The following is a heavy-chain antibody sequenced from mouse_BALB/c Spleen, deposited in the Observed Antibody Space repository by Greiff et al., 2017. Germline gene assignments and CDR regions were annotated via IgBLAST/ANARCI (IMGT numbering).Heavy chain of an antibody. CDR1: GFTFSSYA. D-gene: IGHD2-4*01. J-gene: IGHJ2*01. V-gene: IGHV5-9-4*01. CDR2: ISSGGSYT. Sequence: EVKLEESGGGLVKPGGSLKLSCAASGFTFSSYAMSWVRQSPEKRLEWVAEISSGGSYTYYPDTLTGRFTISRDNAKNTLYLEMSSLRSEDTAMYYCAREGITTTGYYFDYWGQGTTLTVSS. CDR3: AREGITTTGYYFDY.